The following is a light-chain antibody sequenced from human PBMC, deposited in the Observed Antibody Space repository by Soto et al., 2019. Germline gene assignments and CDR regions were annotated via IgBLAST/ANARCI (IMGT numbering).Light chain of an antibody. Sequence: AIQLTQSPSSLSASVGDRVTISCRASQGISSALAWYQRKPWKPPRLLIYDASSLHSGVPSRFSGSGSGTDFTLTISSLQPEDGGSYYCQHVSDYPRAFGQGTMLDIK. V-gene: IGKV1D-13*01. CDR1: QGISSA. CDR3: QHVSDYPRA. CDR2: DAS. J-gene: IGKJ2*01.